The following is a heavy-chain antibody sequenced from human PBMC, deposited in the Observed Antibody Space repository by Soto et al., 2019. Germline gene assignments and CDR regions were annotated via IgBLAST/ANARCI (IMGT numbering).Heavy chain of an antibody. J-gene: IGHJ3*02. CDR3: TTQGGPSRRFLEWLLQTEADAFDI. V-gene: IGHV3-49*03. CDR1: GFTFGDYA. Sequence: GGSLRLSCTASGFTFGDYAMSWFRQAPGKGLEWVGFIRSKAYGGTTEYAAFVKGRFTISRDDSKSIAYLQMNSLKTEDTAVYYCTTQGGPSRRFLEWLLQTEADAFDIWGQGTMVTVSS. D-gene: IGHD3-3*01. CDR2: IRSKAYGGTT.